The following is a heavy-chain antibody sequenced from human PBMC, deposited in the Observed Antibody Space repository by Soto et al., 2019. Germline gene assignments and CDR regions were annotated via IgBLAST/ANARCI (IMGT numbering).Heavy chain of an antibody. D-gene: IGHD6-13*01. CDR2: IWYDGSNK. V-gene: IGHV3-33*01. Sequence: QVQLVESGGGVVQPGRSLRLSCAASGFTFSSYGMHWVRQAPGKGLEWVAVIWYDGSNKYYADSVKGRFTISRDNSKNRLYLQMNSLRAEDTAVYYCARDLPPLEAAGTYFDPWGQGTLVTVSS. CDR3: ARDLPPLEAAGTYFDP. CDR1: GFTFSSYG. J-gene: IGHJ5*02.